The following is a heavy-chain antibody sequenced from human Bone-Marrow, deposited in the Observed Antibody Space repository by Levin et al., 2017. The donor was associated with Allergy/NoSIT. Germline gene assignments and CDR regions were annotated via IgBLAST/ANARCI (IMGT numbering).Heavy chain of an antibody. J-gene: IGHJ2*01. CDR1: GYTFKNYG. CDR3: ARVRDPDYWHFDL. CDR2: VSSYNGDT. V-gene: IGHV1-18*01. Sequence: ASVKVSCKASGYTFKNYGLSWVRQAPGQGLEWMGWVSSYNGDTKYAQKVQGRVTMTTDTSTSTVYMELRSLRSDDTAVYYCARVRDPDYWHFDLWGRGTLVTVSS.